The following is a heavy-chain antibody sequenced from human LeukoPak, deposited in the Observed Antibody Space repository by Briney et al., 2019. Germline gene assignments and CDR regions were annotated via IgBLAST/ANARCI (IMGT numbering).Heavy chain of an antibody. CDR3: AASSGSYSGRNAFDI. V-gene: IGHV1-2*02. CDR2: INPNSGGT. D-gene: IGHD1-26*01. J-gene: IGHJ3*02. CDR1: GYTFTGYY. Sequence: VASVKVSCKASGYTFTGYYMHWVRQAPGQGLEWMGWINPNSGGTNYAQKFQGRVTMTRDTSISTAYMELSRLRSDDTAVYYCAASSGSYSGRNAFDIWGQGTMVTVSS.